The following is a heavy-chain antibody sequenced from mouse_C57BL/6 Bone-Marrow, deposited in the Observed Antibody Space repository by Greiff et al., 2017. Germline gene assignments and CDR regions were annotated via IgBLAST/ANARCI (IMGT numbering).Heavy chain of an antibody. CDR1: GYTFTSYW. Sequence: QVQLQQPGAELVKPGASVKLPCKASGYTFTSYWMQWVKQRPGQGLEWIGEIDPSDSYTNYNQKFKGKATLTVDTSSSTAYMQLSSLTSEDSAVYYCARCMGFRGYFDVWGTGTTVTVSS. CDR3: ARCMGFRGYFDV. V-gene: IGHV1-50*01. CDR2: IDPSDSYT. J-gene: IGHJ1*03. D-gene: IGHD2-10*02.